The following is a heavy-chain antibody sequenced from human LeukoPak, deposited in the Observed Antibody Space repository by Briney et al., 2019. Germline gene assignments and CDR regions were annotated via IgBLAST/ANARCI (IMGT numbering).Heavy chain of an antibody. V-gene: IGHV3-30*18. J-gene: IGHJ1*01. CDR3: AKEAYYYGSGTYSQAIQH. Sequence: GRSLRLSCAASGFTFSTYVMHWVRQAPGKGLEWVAVISYDGGNKHYADSVKGRFTISRDNSKNTLYLQMNSLRTEDTAVYYCAKEAYYYGSGTYSQAIQHWGQGTLVTVSS. CDR1: GFTFSTYV. D-gene: IGHD3-10*01. CDR2: ISYDGGNK.